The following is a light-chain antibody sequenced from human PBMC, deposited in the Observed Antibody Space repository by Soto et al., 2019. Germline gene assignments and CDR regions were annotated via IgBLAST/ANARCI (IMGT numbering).Light chain of an antibody. Sequence: DIQLTQSPSTLSASVGDRVTITWRASQSVTDWLAWYQQKPGKAPKLLIYDASSLQSGVPSRFSGSGSGTEFSLTISSLQPDDFPTYYCQQYYRSCTFGQGTKVEIK. J-gene: IGKJ2*02. CDR2: DAS. V-gene: IGKV1-5*01. CDR3: QQYYRSCT. CDR1: QSVTDW.